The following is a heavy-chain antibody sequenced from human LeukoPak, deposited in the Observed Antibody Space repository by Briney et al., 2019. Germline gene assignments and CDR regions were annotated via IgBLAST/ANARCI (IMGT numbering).Heavy chain of an antibody. V-gene: IGHV1-46*01. D-gene: IGHD3-3*01. CDR1: GYTFTGYH. J-gene: IGHJ5*02. CDR2: INPSGGST. CDR3: ARVSYGVSWFDP. Sequence: ASVKVSCKASGYTFTGYHMHWVRQAPGQGLEWMGIINPSGGSTSYAQKFQGRVTMTRDTSTSTVYMELSSLRSEDTAVYYCARVSYGVSWFDPWGQGTLVTVSS.